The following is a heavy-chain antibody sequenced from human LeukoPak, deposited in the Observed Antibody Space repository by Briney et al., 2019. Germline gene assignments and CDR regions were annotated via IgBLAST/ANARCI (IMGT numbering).Heavy chain of an antibody. CDR1: GFTFSSYG. CDR2: IRYDGSNK. V-gene: IGHV3-30*02. CDR3: AKVVTTVTTFSY. J-gene: IGHJ4*02. D-gene: IGHD4-17*01. Sequence: GGSLRLSCAATGFTFSSYGMHWVRQAPGKGLEWVAFIRYDGSNKYYADSVKGRFTISRDNSKNTLYLQMNSLRAEDTAVYYCAKVVTTVTTFSYWGQGTLVTVSS.